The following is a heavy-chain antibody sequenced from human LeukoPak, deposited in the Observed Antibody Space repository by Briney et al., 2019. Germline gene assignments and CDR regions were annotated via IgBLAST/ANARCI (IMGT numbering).Heavy chain of an antibody. D-gene: IGHD2-8*01. V-gene: IGHV3-15*01. CDR1: GFTFSNAW. CDR2: IKSKTDGGTT. Sequence: GGSLRLSCAASGFTFSNAWMSWVRQAPGKGLEWVGRIKSKTDGGTTDYAAPVKGRFTISRDDSKNTLYLQMNSLKTEDTAVYYCIVLMVYAGGLGTDYWGQGTLVTVSS. J-gene: IGHJ4*02. CDR3: IVLMVYAGGLGTDY.